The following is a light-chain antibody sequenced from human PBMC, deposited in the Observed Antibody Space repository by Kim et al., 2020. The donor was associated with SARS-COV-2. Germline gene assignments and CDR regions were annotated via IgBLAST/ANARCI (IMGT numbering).Light chain of an antibody. CDR3: QAWDSSTVI. CDR2: QDN. CDR1: KLGDKY. J-gene: IGLJ2*01. V-gene: IGLV3-1*01. Sequence: YELTQPPSVSVSPGQTASITCSGDKLGDKYACWYQQKPGQSPVLVIYQDNERPSGIPERFSGSNSGNTATLTISGTQAMDEADYYCQAWDSSTVIFGGGTQLTVL.